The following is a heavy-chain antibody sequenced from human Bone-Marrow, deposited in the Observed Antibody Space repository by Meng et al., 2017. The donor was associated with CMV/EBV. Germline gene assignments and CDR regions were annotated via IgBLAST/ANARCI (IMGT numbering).Heavy chain of an antibody. CDR3: ARARHSRLGYFDY. J-gene: IGHJ4*02. CDR1: GGYVSGYY. V-gene: IGHV4-34*01. D-gene: IGHD3-16*01. Sequence: CAVYGGYVSGYYWSWIRQPPGKGLEGIGEINHSGSTNYNPSRKSRVTISVDTSKNQFSLKLSSVTAADTAVYYCARARHSRLGYFDYWGQGTLVTVSS. CDR2: INHSGST.